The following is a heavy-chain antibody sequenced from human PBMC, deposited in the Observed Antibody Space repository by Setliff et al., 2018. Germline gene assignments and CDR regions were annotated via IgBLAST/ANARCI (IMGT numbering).Heavy chain of an antibody. CDR1: GFTFSDYA. V-gene: IGHV3-23*01. J-gene: IGHJ6*03. D-gene: IGHD2-15*01. CDR2: ISGSAGSI. CDR3: AREVVGARPYYYYMDV. Sequence: GGSLRLSCAASGFTFSDYAMSWVRQAPGKGLEWVSTISGSAGSIHLADSVKGRFTISRDNSKNTLYLQMNSLRAEDTAVYYCAREVVGARPYYYYMDVWGKGTTVTVSS.